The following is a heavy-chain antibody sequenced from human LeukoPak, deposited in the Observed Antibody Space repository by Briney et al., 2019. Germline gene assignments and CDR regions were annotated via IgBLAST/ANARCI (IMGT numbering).Heavy chain of an antibody. CDR2: ISSSSSTI. V-gene: IGHV3-48*01. CDR3: ARESVDCSGGSCYRSGAFDI. CDR1: GFTFSSYS. D-gene: IGHD2-15*01. Sequence: GGSLRLSCAASGFTFSSYSMNWVRQAPGKGLEWVSYISSSSSTIYYADSVKGRFTISRDNAKNSLYLQMNSLRAEDTAVYYCARESVDCSGGSCYRSGAFDIWGQGTMVAVSS. J-gene: IGHJ3*02.